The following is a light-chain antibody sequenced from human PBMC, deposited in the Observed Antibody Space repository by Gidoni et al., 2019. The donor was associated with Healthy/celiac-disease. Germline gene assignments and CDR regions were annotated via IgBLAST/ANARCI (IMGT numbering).Light chain of an antibody. CDR1: SSDVGSYNL. CDR3: CSYAGSSTPVV. J-gene: IGLJ2*01. CDR2: EVS. Sequence: QSALPQPASVSGSPGQSITFSCTGTSSDVGSYNLVSWFQQHPGKAPKLMIYEVSKRPSGVSNRFSGSKSGNTASLTISGLQAEDEADYYCCSYAGSSTPVVFGGGTKLTVL. V-gene: IGLV2-23*02.